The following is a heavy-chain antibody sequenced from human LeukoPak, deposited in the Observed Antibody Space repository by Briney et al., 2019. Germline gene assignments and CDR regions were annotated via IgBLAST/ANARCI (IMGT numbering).Heavy chain of an antibody. V-gene: IGHV3-30-3*02. CDR2: ISYDGSNK. D-gene: IGHD5-18*01. CDR1: GFTFSSYA. Sequence: PGGSLRLSCAASGFTFSSYALHWVRQAPGKGLEWVAVISYDGSNKYYADSVKGRFTISRDNSKNTLYLQMNGLRAEDTAVYYCAKLLDTAMVYYFDYWGQGTLVTVSS. J-gene: IGHJ4*02. CDR3: AKLLDTAMVYYFDY.